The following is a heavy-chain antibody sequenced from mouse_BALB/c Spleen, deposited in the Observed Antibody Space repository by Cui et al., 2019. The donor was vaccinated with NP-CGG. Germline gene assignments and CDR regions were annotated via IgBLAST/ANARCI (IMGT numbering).Heavy chain of an antibody. V-gene: IGHV1-72*01. CDR2: IDPNSGGT. J-gene: IGHJ2*01. Sequence: QVQLQQPGAELVKPGASVKLSCKASGHAFTSYWMHWVKQRHGQGLEWIGRIDPNSGGTKYNEKFKSKATLTVDKPSSTAYMQLSSLTSEDSAVYYCARYDYYGSSYFDYWGQGTTLTVSS. CDR1: GHAFTSYW. CDR3: ARYDYYGSSYFDY. D-gene: IGHD1-1*01.